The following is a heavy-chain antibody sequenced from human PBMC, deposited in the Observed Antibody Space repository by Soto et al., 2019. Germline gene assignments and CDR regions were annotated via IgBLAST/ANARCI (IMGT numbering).Heavy chain of an antibody. CDR2: INPNSGGT. D-gene: IGHD3-22*01. Sequence: QVQLVQSGAEVKKPGASVKVSCKASGYTFTAYYMHWLRQAPGQGLAWMGWINPNSGGTKYAQKFQGRGTMTHDTSISTAYMELSRLGSDDTAVYYCARGDCASSANYYAGWFDPWGQGTLVTVSS. CDR3: ARGDCASSANYYAGWFDP. J-gene: IGHJ5*02. CDR1: GYTFTAYY. V-gene: IGHV1-2*02.